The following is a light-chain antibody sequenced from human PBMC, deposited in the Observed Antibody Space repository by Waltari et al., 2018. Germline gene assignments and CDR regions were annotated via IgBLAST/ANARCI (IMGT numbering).Light chain of an antibody. V-gene: IGLV7-46*01. CDR2: DTN. Sequence: QAVVTQEPSLTVSPGGTVTLTCGPGTGPVTGGHYPYWIQQKPGQAPRTLIYDTNIKHSGTPARFSGTPLEGKAALTLSGAPPEEEAEYYCLLCYSGPWVFGGGTKLTVL. CDR1: TGPVTGGHY. J-gene: IGLJ3*02. CDR3: LLCYSGPWV.